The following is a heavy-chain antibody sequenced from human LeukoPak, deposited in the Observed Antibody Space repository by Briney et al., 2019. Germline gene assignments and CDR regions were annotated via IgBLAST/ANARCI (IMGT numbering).Heavy chain of an antibody. CDR3: AREKGLLLLEAFDI. CDR1: GGSISSSTYY. D-gene: IGHD3-22*01. CDR2: IYYSGST. J-gene: IGHJ3*02. Sequence: SETLSLTCTVSGGSISSSTYYWGWIRQPPGKGLEWIGSIYYSGSTYYNPSLKSRVTISVDTSKNQFSLKLSSVTAADTAVYYCAREKGLLLLEAFDIWGQGTMVTVSS. V-gene: IGHV4-39*07.